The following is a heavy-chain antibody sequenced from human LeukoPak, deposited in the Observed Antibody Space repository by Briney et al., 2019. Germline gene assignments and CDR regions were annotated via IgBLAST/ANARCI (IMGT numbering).Heavy chain of an antibody. CDR3: AKDVVRMVVVGGEFDP. V-gene: IGHV3-21*01. CDR2: IIDSTGYT. J-gene: IGHJ5*02. Sequence: PGGSLRLSCVASGFTFSRYGMNWVRQAPGKGLEWVSSIIDSTGYTYYADSVKGRFTISRDNAKNSLYLQMNSLRAEDTAVYYCAKDVVRMVVVGGEFDPWGQGTLVTVSS. CDR1: GFTFSRYG. D-gene: IGHD3-22*01.